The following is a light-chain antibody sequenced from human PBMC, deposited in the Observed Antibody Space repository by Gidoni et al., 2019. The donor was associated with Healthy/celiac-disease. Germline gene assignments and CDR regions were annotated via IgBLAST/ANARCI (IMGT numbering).Light chain of an antibody. CDR3: QQSYSTPGT. V-gene: IGKV1-39*01. J-gene: IGKJ1*01. CDR2: AAS. Sequence: DTQITQSPSSLSASVGDRVTITCRASQSISSYLNWYQQKPGKAPKLLIYAASSLQSGVPSRFSGSGSGTDFTLTISSLQPEDFATYYCQQSYSTPGTFGQGTKVEIK. CDR1: QSISSY.